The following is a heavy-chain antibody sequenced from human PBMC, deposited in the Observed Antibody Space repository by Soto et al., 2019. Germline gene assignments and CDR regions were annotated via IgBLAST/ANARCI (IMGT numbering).Heavy chain of an antibody. J-gene: IGHJ4*02. Sequence: QLQLQESGSGLVKPSQTLSLTCAVSGGSISSGGYSWSWIRRPPGKGLEWIGYIYHSGSTYYNPSLKSRVTISVDRSKNQFSLKLSSVTAADTAVYYCAGDSGYSGYAYFDYWGQGTLVTVSS. CDR3: AGDSGYSGYAYFDY. V-gene: IGHV4-30-2*01. CDR2: IYHSGST. D-gene: IGHD5-12*01. CDR1: GGSISSGGYS.